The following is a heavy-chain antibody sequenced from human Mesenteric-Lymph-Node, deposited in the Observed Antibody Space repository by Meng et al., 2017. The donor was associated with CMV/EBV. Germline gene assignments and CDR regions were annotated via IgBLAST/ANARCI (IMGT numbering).Heavy chain of an antibody. CDR3: ARARYFYGSNHAFAI. J-gene: IGHJ3*02. V-gene: IGHV3-30-3*01. CDR1: GFTFSSYA. CDR2: ISYDGSNK. Sequence: GESLKISCAASGFTFSSYAMHWVRQAPGKGLEWVAVISYDGSNKYYADSVKGRFTISRDNSKNTLYLQMNSLRAEDTAMYYCARARYFYGSNHAFAIWGQGTVVTVSS. D-gene: IGHD3-10*01.